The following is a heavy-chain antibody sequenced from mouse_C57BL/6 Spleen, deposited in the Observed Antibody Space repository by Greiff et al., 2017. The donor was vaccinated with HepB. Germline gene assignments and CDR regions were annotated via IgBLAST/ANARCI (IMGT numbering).Heavy chain of an antibody. CDR3: ALSTMVTSWFAY. CDR2: IDPEDGET. J-gene: IGHJ3*01. V-gene: IGHV14-2*01. CDR1: GFNIKDYY. D-gene: IGHD2-2*01. Sequence: EVKLQESGAELVKPGASVKLSCTASGFNIKDYYMHWVKQRTEQGLEWIGRIDPEDGETKYAPTFQGKATITADTSANTAYLQLSSLTSEDTAVYYCALSTMVTSWFAYWGQGTLVTVSA.